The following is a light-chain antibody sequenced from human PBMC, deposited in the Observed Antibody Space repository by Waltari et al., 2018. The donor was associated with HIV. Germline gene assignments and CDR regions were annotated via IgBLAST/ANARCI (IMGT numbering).Light chain of an antibody. Sequence: EIVLTQSPATLSLSPGERATLSCRASQSVSSNLAWYQQKPGQAPRLLIYDASNRATGIPGMFSGSGSGTDFTLTITSLEPEDFAVYYCQQRSNWPRMYTFGQGTKLEIK. CDR2: DAS. V-gene: IGKV3-11*01. CDR1: QSVSSN. J-gene: IGKJ2*01. CDR3: QQRSNWPRMYT.